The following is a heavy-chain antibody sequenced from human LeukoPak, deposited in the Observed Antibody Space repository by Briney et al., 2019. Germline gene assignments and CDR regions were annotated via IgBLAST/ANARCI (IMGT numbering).Heavy chain of an antibody. CDR2: IYYSGTT. CDR1: GGSISSYY. D-gene: IGHD3-9*01. J-gene: IGHJ3*02. Sequence: SETLSLTCTVSGGSISSYYWSWIRQPPGEGREGVGYIYYSGTTNYNPSLKSRVTISVDTSKNQFSLKLSSVTAADTSVYYCARHYDILTGYSAYAFDIWGQGTMVTVSS. CDR3: ARHYDILTGYSAYAFDI. V-gene: IGHV4-59*08.